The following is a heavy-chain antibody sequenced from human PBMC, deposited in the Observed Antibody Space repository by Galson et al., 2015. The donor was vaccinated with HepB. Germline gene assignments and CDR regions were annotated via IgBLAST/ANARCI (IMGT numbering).Heavy chain of an antibody. CDR1: GFTFRRDA. CDR3: VKGPRGIIAYYFDS. Sequence: SLRLSCAASGFTFRRDAMSWVRQAPGKGLEWVSAISGSGDSTYYADSVKGRFTISRDNSKNTLYLQMDSLGAEDTAVYYCVKGPRGIIAYYFDSWGQGTLVTVSS. CDR2: ISGSGDST. J-gene: IGHJ4*02. D-gene: IGHD3-16*01. V-gene: IGHV3-23*01.